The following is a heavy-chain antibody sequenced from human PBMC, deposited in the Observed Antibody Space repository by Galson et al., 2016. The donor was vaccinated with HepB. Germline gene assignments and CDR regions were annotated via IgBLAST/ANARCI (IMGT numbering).Heavy chain of an antibody. CDR3: VKCRDKDFWSGYFCGMDV. Sequence: SLRLSCAASGFSFDDYAMSWVRQAPGKGLEWVASLSGMGGSPHYLDTVKGRFTISRVNSKNTLYLQMQGLRAEDTAVYYCVKCRDKDFWSGYFCGMDVWGQGTTVTVSS. D-gene: IGHD3-3*01. CDR1: GFSFDDYA. J-gene: IGHJ6*02. CDR2: LSGMGGSP. V-gene: IGHV3-23*01.